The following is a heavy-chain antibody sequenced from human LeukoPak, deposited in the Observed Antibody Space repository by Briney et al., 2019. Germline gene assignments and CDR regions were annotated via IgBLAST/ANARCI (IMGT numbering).Heavy chain of an antibody. CDR1: GASISSDDYY. CDR3: AREGRDFWSGSRGWFDP. CDR2: THYSGSS. J-gene: IGHJ5*02. V-gene: IGHV4-30-4*01. D-gene: IGHD3-3*01. Sequence: SETLSLTCTVSGASISSDDYYWSWIRQPPGKGLKWIAYTHYSGSSFYNPSLKSRITISVDTSKNQFSLRLSPVTAADTAVYYCAREGRDFWSGSRGWFDPWGQGTLVTVPS.